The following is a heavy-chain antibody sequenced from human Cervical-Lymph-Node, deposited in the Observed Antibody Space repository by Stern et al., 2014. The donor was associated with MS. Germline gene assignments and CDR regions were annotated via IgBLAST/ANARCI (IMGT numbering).Heavy chain of an antibody. J-gene: IGHJ4*02. V-gene: IGHV3-9*01. CDR2: INWIGRNT. D-gene: IGHD3-3*01. CDR1: GFTFADHS. CDR3: AKDINDDWSGPADY. Sequence: EVQLVESGGGLVQPGGSLRLSCAASGFTFADHSMHWVRQAPGQGLEWVSGINWIGRNTGYADVGDGLLTMSRENAKNSLYLQRSSLRVEDTAIYYCAKDINDDWSGPADYWGQGTLVTVSS.